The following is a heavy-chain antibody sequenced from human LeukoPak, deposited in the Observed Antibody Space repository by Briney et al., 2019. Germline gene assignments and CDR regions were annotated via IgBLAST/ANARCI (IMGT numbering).Heavy chain of an antibody. CDR2: IYYNGNT. CDR1: LASISSYY. V-gene: IGHV4-59*08. Sequence: SETLSLTCTVSLASISSYYWSWIRQPPGKGLEWIGWIYYNGNTKYNPSLQSRVTISVDTPKNQFFLKVNSVTAADTAVYYCARLGPYPGIWASEYWGQGTLVSVSS. J-gene: IGHJ4*02. CDR3: ARLGPYPGIWASEY. D-gene: IGHD1-14*01.